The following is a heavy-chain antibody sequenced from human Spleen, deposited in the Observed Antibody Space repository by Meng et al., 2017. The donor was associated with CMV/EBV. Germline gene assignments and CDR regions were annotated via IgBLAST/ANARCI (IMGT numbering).Heavy chain of an antibody. V-gene: IGHV3-21*01. D-gene: IGHD2-2*03. CDR1: GFTFSSYS. CDR3: ASRIGYCSSTSCFS. J-gene: IGHJ4*02. CDR2: ISSSSSYI. Sequence: ASGFTFSSYSMNWVRQAPGKGLEWVSSISSSSSYIYYADSVKGRFTISRDNAKNSLYLQMNSLRAEDTAVYYCASRIGYCSSTSCFSWGQGTLVTVSS.